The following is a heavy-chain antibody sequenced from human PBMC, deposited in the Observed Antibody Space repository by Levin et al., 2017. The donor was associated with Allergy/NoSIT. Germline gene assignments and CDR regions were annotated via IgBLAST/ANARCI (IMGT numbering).Heavy chain of an antibody. D-gene: IGHD2-15*01. Sequence: GESLKISCAASGFTLRSYGMSWVRQTPGKGLEWVSSISSGAGDTYYADSVRGRFTISRDNSKNTLYLQMHSLRVEDTAEYYCAREDCSGSACHVLEYWGQGTLVTVSS. V-gene: IGHV3-23*01. CDR1: GFTLRSYG. J-gene: IGHJ4*02. CDR2: ISSGAGDT. CDR3: AREDCSGSACHVLEY.